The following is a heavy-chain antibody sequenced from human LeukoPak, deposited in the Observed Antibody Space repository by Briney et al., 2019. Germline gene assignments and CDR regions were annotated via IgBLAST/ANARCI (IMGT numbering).Heavy chain of an antibody. Sequence: PSETLSLTCTVSGGSISRSSHYWGWVRQPPGKGLEWIGSIYYSGNAYYNPPLKSRGTISVDPSKNQFSLKLSSVTAADTAVYYCARSTPDFWSGYLEAVGTGDYYYYMDVWGKGTTVTVSS. CDR1: GGSISRSSHY. CDR3: ARSTPDFWSGYLEAVGTGDYYYYMDV. V-gene: IGHV4-39*01. D-gene: IGHD3-3*01. J-gene: IGHJ6*03. CDR2: IYYSGNA.